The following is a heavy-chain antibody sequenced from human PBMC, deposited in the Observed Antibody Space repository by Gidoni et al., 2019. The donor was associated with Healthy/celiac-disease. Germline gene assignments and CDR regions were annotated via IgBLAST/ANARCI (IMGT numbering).Heavy chain of an antibody. Sequence: QVQLVQSGAEVKKPGASVKVSCKASGYTFTGYYMHWVRQAPGQGLEWMGWINPNSGGTNYAQKFQGWVTMTRDTSISTAYMELSRLRSDDTAVYYCARDAYYYDSSGAFGYWGQGTLVTVSS. D-gene: IGHD3-22*01. CDR3: ARDAYYYDSSGAFGY. CDR2: INPNSGGT. V-gene: IGHV1-2*04. J-gene: IGHJ4*02. CDR1: GYTFTGYY.